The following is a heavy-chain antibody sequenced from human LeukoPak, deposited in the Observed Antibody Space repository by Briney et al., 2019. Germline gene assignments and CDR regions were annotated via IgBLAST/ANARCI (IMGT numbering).Heavy chain of an antibody. J-gene: IGHJ4*02. V-gene: IGHV4-39*01. CDR3: ASPHSSGWYGPFDY. CDR2: ISYSGST. Sequence: SETLSLTCTVSGGSISSSSYYWGWLRQPPGKGLEWIGSISYSGSTYYSPSLKSRVTISVDTSKNQFSLKLSSVTAADTAVYYCASPHSSGWYGPFDYWGQGTLVTVSS. D-gene: IGHD6-19*01. CDR1: GGSISSSSYY.